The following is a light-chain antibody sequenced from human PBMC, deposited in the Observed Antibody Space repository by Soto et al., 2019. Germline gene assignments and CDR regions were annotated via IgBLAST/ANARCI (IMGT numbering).Light chain of an antibody. CDR3: AAWDDSLSGPV. CDR2: RNN. J-gene: IGLJ1*01. V-gene: IGLV1-47*01. Sequence: QSALTQPPSASGTPGQRVTISCSGRSSNIGSNYVYWYQQLPGTAPKLLIYRNNQRPSGVPDRFSGSKSGTSASLAISGLRSEDEADYYCAAWDDSLSGPVFGTGTKVTVL. CDR1: SSNIGSNY.